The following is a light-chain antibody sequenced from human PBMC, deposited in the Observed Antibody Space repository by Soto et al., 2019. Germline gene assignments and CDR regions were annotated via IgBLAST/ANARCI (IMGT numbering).Light chain of an antibody. CDR2: DVS. CDR1: SSDVGGYNS. CDR3: SSYTSIPALV. V-gene: IGLV2-14*01. J-gene: IGLJ1*01. Sequence: QSARTQPASVSGSPGQSITNSCTGTSSDVGGYNSVSWYQQHPGKVPKIMIYDVSIRPSGVPDRFSGSKSGNTASLTISGLQAEDEADYYCSSYTSIPALVFGTATKLTVL.